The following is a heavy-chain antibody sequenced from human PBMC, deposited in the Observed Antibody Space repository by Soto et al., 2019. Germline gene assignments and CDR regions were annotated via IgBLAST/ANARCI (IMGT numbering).Heavy chain of an antibody. Sequence: GGSLRLSCAASGFTFSSYAMHWVRQAPGKGLEYVSAISSNGGSTYYANSVKGRFTISRDNSKNTLYLQMGSLRAEDMAVYYCAGSPTLWFGELYWGQGTLVTVSS. D-gene: IGHD3-10*01. CDR1: GFTFSSYA. J-gene: IGHJ4*02. V-gene: IGHV3-64*01. CDR3: AGSPTLWFGELY. CDR2: ISSNGGST.